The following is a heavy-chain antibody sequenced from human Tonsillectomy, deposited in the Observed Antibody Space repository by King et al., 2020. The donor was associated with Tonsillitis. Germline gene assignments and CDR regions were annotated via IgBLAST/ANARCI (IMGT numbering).Heavy chain of an antibody. Sequence: QLVQSGAEVKKPGASVKVSCKASGYTFTSYGISWVRQAPGQGLEWMGWSSAYNGNTNYAQKLQGRVTMTTDTSTSTAYMELRSLRSDDTAVYYCARVGGVYAWYSSSWYGYYFDYWGQGTLVTVSS. CDR3: ARVGGVYAWYSSSWYGYYFDY. CDR1: GYTFTSYG. V-gene: IGHV1-18*01. D-gene: IGHD6-13*01. CDR2: SSAYNGNT. J-gene: IGHJ4*02.